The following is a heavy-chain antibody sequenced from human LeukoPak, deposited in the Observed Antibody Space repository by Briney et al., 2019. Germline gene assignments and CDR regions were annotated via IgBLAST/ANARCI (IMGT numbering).Heavy chain of an antibody. CDR3: ARLGGELLFACDY. CDR2: VNPNSGGT. D-gene: IGHD1-26*01. CDR1: GYTFTGYY. J-gene: IGHJ4*02. Sequence: ASVKVSCKASGYTFTGYYMHWVRQAPGQGLEWMGWVNPNSGGTNYAQKFQGRVTMTRDTSISTAYMELSRLRSDDTAVYYCARLGGELLFACDYWGQGTLVTVSS. V-gene: IGHV1-2*02.